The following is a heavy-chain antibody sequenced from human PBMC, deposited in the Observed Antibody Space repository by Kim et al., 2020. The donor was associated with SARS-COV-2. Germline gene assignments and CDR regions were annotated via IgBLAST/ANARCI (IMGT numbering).Heavy chain of an antibody. V-gene: IGHV3-11*03. CDR1: GFTFSDYY. CDR3: AVVGCDFVLGSIGVYY. CDR2: IRSNSSYT. Sequence: GGSLRLSCAASGFTFSDYYMSWIRQAPGKGLEWVSYIRSNSSYTNYADPGQGRFTTPRDNVKHTPHWKMNSMRSEATAGHCFAVVGCDFVLGSIGVYY. D-gene: IGHD3-16*01. J-gene: IGHJ6*01.